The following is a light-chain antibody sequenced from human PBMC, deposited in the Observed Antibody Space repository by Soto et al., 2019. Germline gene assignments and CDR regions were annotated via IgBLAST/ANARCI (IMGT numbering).Light chain of an antibody. J-gene: IGKJ1*01. CDR2: RAS. Sequence: EIVMTQSPATLAGSPGETVTLSCRASQSLSGTLAWYQQKPGQAPSLLIFRASTRATGVPARFSGRGSVTEFTRTISGLQSEDFAVYYCQQYSKWPPWTFGPANKVEIK. V-gene: IGKV3-15*01. CDR3: QQYSKWPPWT. CDR1: QSLSGT.